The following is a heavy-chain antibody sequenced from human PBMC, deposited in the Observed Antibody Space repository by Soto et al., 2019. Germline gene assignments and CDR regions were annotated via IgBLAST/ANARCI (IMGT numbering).Heavy chain of an antibody. J-gene: IGHJ6*02. CDR1: WFSFISLA. CDR2: ISGRGVDT. CDR3: AKDLAIEPHYYYYYGMDV. Sequence: GGSLRLSCASSWFSFISLAMSWVRQAPGKGLEWVSSISGRGVDTLYADSVKGRFTISRDNSKNTLYLQMNSLRAEDTAVYYCAKDLAIEPHYYYYYGMDVWGQGTTVTVSS. V-gene: IGHV3-23*01. D-gene: IGHD3-22*01.